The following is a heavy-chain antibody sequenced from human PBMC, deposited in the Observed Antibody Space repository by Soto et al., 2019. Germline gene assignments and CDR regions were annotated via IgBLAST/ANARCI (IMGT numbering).Heavy chain of an antibody. CDR2: IWSDGNRE. J-gene: IGHJ6*02. D-gene: IGHD6-19*01. V-gene: IGHV3-33*01. CDR1: GFLFSHYG. CDR3: ARDRDGGWFHMDV. Sequence: QVQLVESGGGVVQPGRSVRLSCVGSGFLFSHYGMHWVRQAPGKGLEWVAVIWSDGNRESYADSVKGRFAIPRANSKDTLYLQMNNLRADDTAVYFCARDRDGGWFHMDVWGQGTTVAVSS.